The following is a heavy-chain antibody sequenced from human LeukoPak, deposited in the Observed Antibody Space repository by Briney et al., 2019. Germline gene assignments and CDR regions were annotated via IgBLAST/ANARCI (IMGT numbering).Heavy chain of an antibody. CDR2: IYISGST. D-gene: IGHD3-22*01. V-gene: IGHV4-4*09. J-gene: IGHJ3*01. CDR1: GGSISSYY. CDR3: ARHRGYERTGYYFLDAFDL. Sequence: SETLSLTCTVSGGSISSYYWSWIRQPPGKGLEWIGYIYISGSTDYNPSLKSRVTISLDTSKNLFSLKLSSLTAADTAVYYCARHRGYERTGYYFLDAFDLWGRGTMVTVSS.